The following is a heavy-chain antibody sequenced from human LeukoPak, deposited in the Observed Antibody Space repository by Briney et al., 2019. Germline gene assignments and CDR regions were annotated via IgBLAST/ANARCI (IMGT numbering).Heavy chain of an antibody. CDR1: GYTFTSYD. CDR3: ARAGRYYYYYMDV. CDR2: MKPNSGNT. J-gene: IGHJ6*03. Sequence: GAPGKLSCTASGYTFTSYDINWGRPATGHGVEWMGWMKPNSGNTGYTQKFKGRVTMTRNTSISTAYMELSSRRSEDTAVYYCARAGRYYYYYMDVWGKGTTVTVSS. V-gene: IGHV1-8*01. D-gene: IGHD1-26*01.